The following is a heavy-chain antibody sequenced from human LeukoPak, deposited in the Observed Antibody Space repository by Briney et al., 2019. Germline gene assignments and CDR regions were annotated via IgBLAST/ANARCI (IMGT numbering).Heavy chain of an antibody. Sequence: PSETLSLTCTVSGGSISSSSYYWGWIRQPPGKGLEWIGSIYYSGSTYYNPSLKSRVTISVDTSKNQFSLKLSSVTAADTAVYYCARQRTDYGDSTYFDYWGQGTLVTVSS. CDR1: GGSISSSSYY. CDR2: IYYSGST. J-gene: IGHJ4*02. D-gene: IGHD4-17*01. CDR3: ARQRTDYGDSTYFDY. V-gene: IGHV4-39*01.